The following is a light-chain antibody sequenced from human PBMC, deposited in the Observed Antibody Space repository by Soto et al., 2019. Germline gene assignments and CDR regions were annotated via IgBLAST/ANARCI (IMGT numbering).Light chain of an antibody. Sequence: EIVLTQSPGTLSLSPGERATLSCRASQSVSSSYSAWYQQKPGQAPRLLIYGASSRATGIPDRFSGSGSGTDFTLTISSLEPEDFAVYYCQQYGSSLPITFGQGTRLEIK. J-gene: IGKJ5*01. CDR2: GAS. CDR3: QQYGSSLPIT. V-gene: IGKV3-20*01. CDR1: QSVSSSY.